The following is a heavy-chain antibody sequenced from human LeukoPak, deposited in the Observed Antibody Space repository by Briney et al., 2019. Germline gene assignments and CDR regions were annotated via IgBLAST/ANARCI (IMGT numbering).Heavy chain of an antibody. D-gene: IGHD6-19*01. CDR3: AKDVGYSSGWYPFDY. CDR1: GFTFSSYA. J-gene: IGHJ4*02. Sequence: GGSLRLSCAASGFTFSSYAMSWVRQAPGKGLEWVSAISGSGGSTYYADSVKGRFTISRDNSKNTLYLQMNSLRAEDTAVYYCAKDVGYSSGWYPFDYWGQGTLVTVSS. CDR2: ISGSGGST. V-gene: IGHV3-23*01.